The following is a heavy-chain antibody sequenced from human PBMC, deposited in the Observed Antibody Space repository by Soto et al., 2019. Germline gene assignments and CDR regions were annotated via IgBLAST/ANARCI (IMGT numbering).Heavy chain of an antibody. J-gene: IGHJ4*02. D-gene: IGHD3-3*01. Sequence: GGSLRLSCAASGFTFSSYWMSWVRQAPGKGLEWVANIKQDGSEKYYVDSVKGRFTISRDNAKNSLYLQMNSLRAEDTAVYYCARGRYYDFWSGYTTDYWGQGTLVTVSS. CDR1: GFTFSSYW. V-gene: IGHV3-7*01. CDR3: ARGRYYDFWSGYTTDY. CDR2: IKQDGSEK.